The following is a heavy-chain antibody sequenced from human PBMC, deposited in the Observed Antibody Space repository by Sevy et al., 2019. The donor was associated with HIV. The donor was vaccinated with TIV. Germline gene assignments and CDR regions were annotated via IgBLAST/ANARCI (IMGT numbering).Heavy chain of an antibody. D-gene: IGHD4-4*01. J-gene: IGHJ6*03. V-gene: IGHV3-73*01. Sequence: GGSLRLSCAASGFTFSGSAMHWVRQASGKGLEWVGRIRSKANSYATAYAVSVKGRFTISRDDSKNTAYLQMNSLKTEDTAVYYCTRHPRAYSRDYYYYYMDVWGKGTTVTVSS. CDR2: IRSKANSYAT. CDR3: TRHPRAYSRDYYYYYMDV. CDR1: GFTFSGSA.